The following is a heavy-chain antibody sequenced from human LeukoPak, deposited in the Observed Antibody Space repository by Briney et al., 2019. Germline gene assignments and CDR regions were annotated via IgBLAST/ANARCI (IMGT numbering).Heavy chain of an antibody. Sequence: GGFLRLSCAASGFTFSSYWMHWVRQAPGKGLEWVSSISSSSSYIYYADSVKGRFTISRDNAKNSLYLQMNSLRAEDTAVYYCARMPYGTRGYWGQGTLVTVSS. J-gene: IGHJ4*02. CDR2: ISSSSSYI. CDR3: ARMPYGTRGY. V-gene: IGHV3-21*01. D-gene: IGHD4-17*01. CDR1: GFTFSSYW.